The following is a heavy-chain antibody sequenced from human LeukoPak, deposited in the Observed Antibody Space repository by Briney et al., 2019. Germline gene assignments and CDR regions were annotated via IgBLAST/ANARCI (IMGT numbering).Heavy chain of an antibody. Sequence: ASVKVSCKGSGYTFTSYDINWVRQATGQGLEWMGWMNPNSGNTGYVQKFQGRVTITSNTSISTAYMELSSLRSEDTAVYYCARGGGHSSSSFDPWGQGTLVTVSS. CDR1: GYTFTSYD. CDR3: ARGGGHSSSSFDP. CDR2: MNPNSGNT. D-gene: IGHD6-6*01. V-gene: IGHV1-8*03. J-gene: IGHJ5*02.